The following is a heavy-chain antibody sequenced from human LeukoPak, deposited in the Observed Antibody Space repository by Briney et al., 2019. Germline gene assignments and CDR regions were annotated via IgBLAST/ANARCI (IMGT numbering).Heavy chain of an antibody. V-gene: IGHV3-23*01. CDR2: ISGSGGGT. CDR1: GFTFSSYG. J-gene: IGHJ4*02. D-gene: IGHD2-21*02. CDR3: AREHCGGDCYRYFFDY. Sequence: GRSLRLSCAASGFTFSSYGMHWVRQAPGKGLEWVSAISGSGGGTYNADSVKGRFTSSKDNSKNTLYLQMNSLRAEDTAVYYCAREHCGGDCYRYFFDYWGQGTLVTVSS.